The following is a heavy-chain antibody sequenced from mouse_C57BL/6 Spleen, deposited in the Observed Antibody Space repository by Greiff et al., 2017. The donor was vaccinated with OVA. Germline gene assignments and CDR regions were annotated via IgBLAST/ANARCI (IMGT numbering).Heavy chain of an antibody. Sequence: EVHLVESGGGLVKPGGSLKLSCAASGFTFSDYGMHWVRQAPEKGLEWVAYISSGSSTIYYADTVKGRFTISRDNAKKTLFLQMTSLRSEDTAMYYCARLGSAYWGQGTLVTVSA. CDR1: GFTFSDYG. V-gene: IGHV5-17*01. CDR2: ISSGSSTI. D-gene: IGHD4-1*01. CDR3: ARLGSAY. J-gene: IGHJ3*01.